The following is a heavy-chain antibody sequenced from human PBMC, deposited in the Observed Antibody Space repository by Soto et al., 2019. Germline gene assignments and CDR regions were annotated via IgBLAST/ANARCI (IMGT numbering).Heavy chain of an antibody. J-gene: IGHJ4*02. CDR2: IMPIFGSA. CDR3: ARQFDSDTTGYYYAY. Sequence: SVKVSCKASGGTFSRNTISWVRQAPGQGLEWMGGIMPIFGSANYAQKFQGRVTITADENTRTVYMELSRLRSEDAAVYYCARQFDSDTTGYYYAYWGQGTLVTVSS. V-gene: IGHV1-69*13. D-gene: IGHD3-22*01. CDR1: GGTFSRNT.